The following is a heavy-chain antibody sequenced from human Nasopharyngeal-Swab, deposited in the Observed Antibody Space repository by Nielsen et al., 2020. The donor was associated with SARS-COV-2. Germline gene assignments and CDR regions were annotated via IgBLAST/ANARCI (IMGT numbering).Heavy chain of an antibody. D-gene: IGHD1-26*01. CDR2: ITSSSSTR. Sequence: ESLKIPCAASGFSFTDYIIHWVRQAPGQGLEWVSYITSSSSTRYYADPVKGRFTVSRDNAKNSLYLQMSSLRDEDTAVYYCVREFEATGATYLDYWGLGTLVTV. J-gene: IGHJ4*02. CDR3: VREFEATGATYLDY. V-gene: IGHV3-48*02. CDR1: GFSFTDYI.